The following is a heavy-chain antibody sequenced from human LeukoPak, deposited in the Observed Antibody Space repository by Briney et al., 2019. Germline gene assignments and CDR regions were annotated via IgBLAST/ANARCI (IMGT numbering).Heavy chain of an antibody. D-gene: IGHD5-18*01. Sequence: GGTLRLSCAASGFTFSSYGMSWVRQAPGKGLEWVSAISGSGGSTYYADSVKGRFTISRDNSKNTLYLQMNSLRAEDTAVYYCAKGRGYSYVNDAFDIWGQGTMVTVSS. CDR2: ISGSGGST. CDR1: GFTFSSYG. V-gene: IGHV3-23*01. CDR3: AKGRGYSYVNDAFDI. J-gene: IGHJ3*02.